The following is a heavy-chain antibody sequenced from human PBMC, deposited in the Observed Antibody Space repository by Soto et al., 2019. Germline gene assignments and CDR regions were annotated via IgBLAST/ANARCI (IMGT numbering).Heavy chain of an antibody. V-gene: IGHV3-33*01. D-gene: IGHD5-12*01. CDR3: ARGRSRYSDYHLVY. CDR2: IWYDGRKQ. CDR1: GFIFNDYG. Sequence: QVQLVESGGGVVQPGKSLRLSCIASGFIFNDYGMHWVRQAPGKGLEWVAGIWYDGRKQYYADSVEGRVTISRDNPRNTLSLEMAGLRVEDTAVYYCARGRSRYSDYHLVYCGQGTHVSVSS. J-gene: IGHJ4*02.